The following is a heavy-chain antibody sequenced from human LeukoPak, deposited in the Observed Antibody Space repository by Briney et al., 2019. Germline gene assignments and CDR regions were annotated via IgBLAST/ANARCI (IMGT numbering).Heavy chain of an antibody. CDR2: IYYSGST. CDR3: ARDFRYSTTYYIDV. J-gene: IGHJ6*03. D-gene: IGHD6-13*01. Sequence: SGTLSLTCTVSGGSISSYYWSWIRQPPGKGLQWIGYIYYSGSTSYNPSLKSRVTISVDTSKNQFSLKLSPVTAADTAVYYCARDFRYSTTYYIDVWGKGTTVTVSS. CDR1: GGSISSYY. V-gene: IGHV4-59*01.